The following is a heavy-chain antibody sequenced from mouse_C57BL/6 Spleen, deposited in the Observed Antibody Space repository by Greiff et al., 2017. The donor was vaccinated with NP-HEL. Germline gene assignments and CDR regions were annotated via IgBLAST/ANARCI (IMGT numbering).Heavy chain of an antibody. CDR3: ARGWDVYAMDY. J-gene: IGHJ4*01. CDR1: GYTFTDYY. V-gene: IGHV1-76*01. Sequence: VQLQQSGAELVRPGASVKLSCKASGYTFTDYYINWVKQRPGQGLEWIARIYPGSGNTYYNEKFKGKATLTAEKSSSTAYMQLSSLTSEDSAVYFCARGWDVYAMDYWGQGTSVTVSS. CDR2: IYPGSGNT. D-gene: IGHD4-1*01.